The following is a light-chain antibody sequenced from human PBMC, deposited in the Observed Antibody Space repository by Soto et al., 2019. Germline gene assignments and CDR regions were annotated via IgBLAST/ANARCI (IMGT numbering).Light chain of an antibody. J-gene: IGLJ2*01. CDR3: AVWDDNLRTVV. CDR1: SSNIGSNF. CDR2: RDT. V-gene: IGLV1-47*01. Sequence: QSVLTQPPSASGTPGQRVTISCSGSSSNIGSNFLSWYQHLPGTAPKLLIYRDTQWPSGVPDRFSGSKSGTSASLAISGLRSEDEGDYYCAVWDDNLRTVVFGGGTKVPVL.